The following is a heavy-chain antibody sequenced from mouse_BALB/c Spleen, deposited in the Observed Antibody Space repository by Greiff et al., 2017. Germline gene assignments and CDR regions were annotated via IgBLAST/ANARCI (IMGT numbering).Heavy chain of an antibody. CDR1: GFTFSSYG. CDR3: ARDGGGNPFAY. J-gene: IGHJ3*01. V-gene: IGHV5-6-3*01. CDR2: INSNGGST. Sequence: DVKLVESGGGLVQPGGSLKLSCAASGFTFSSYGMSWVRQTPDKRLELVATINSNGGSTYYPDSVKGRFTISRDNAKNTLYLQMSSLKSEDTAMYYCARDGGGNPFAYWGQGTLVTVSA. D-gene: IGHD1-1*02.